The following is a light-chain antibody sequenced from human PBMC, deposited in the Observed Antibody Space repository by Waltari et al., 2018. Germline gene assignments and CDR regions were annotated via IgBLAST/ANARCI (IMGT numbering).Light chain of an antibody. CDR2: DAS. CDR3: QQRSNWPPTWT. J-gene: IGKJ1*01. V-gene: IGKV3-11*01. Sequence: EIVLTQSPPTLSLSQGERATLYCRASQSVSSYLAWYQQKPGQAPRLLIYDASNRATGIPARFSGSGSGTDFTLTISSLEPEDFAVYYCQQRSNWPPTWTFGQGTKVEIK. CDR1: QSVSSY.